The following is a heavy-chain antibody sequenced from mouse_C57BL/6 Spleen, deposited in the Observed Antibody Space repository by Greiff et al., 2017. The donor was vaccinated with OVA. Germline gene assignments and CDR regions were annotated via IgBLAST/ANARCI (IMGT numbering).Heavy chain of an antibody. V-gene: IGHV5-9-1*02. CDR1: GFTFSSYA. CDR3: TSNDGYSYYFDY. J-gene: IGHJ2*01. D-gene: IGHD2-3*01. CDR2: ISSGGDYI. Sequence: EVHLVESGEGLVKPGGSLKLSCAASGFTFSSYAMSWVRQTPEKRLEWVAYISSGGDYIYYADTVKGRFTISRDNARNTLYLQMSSLKSEDTAMYYCTSNDGYSYYFDYWGQGTTLTVSS.